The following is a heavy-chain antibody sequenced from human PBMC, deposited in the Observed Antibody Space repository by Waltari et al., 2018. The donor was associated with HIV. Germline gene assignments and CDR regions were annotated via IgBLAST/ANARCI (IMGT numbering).Heavy chain of an antibody. J-gene: IGHJ6*02. D-gene: IGHD2-15*01. CDR3: AKELRSGYSYYYYGMDV. CDR2: IRYDGNTK. V-gene: IGHV3-30*02. Sequence: QGQLVESGGGVVQPGGYLRLSCAASGLSFSISGLHWVRQAPGKGVEWVTFIRYDGNTKYYADSVKGRFTISRDNSKNTLYLQMSSLRAEDTAVYYCAKELRSGYSYYYYGMDVWGQGTTVTVSS. CDR1: GLSFSISG.